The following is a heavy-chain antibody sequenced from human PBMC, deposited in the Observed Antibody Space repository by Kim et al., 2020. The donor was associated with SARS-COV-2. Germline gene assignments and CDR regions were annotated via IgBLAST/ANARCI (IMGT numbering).Heavy chain of an antibody. V-gene: IGHV3-11*03. J-gene: IGHJ4*01. CDR1: GFNFSDYY. D-gene: IGHD6-19*01. CDR2: TSTGGHYT. Sequence: GGSLRLSCEGSGFNFSDYYMNWVRQAPGKGLEWISYTSTGGHYTHHADSVKGRFTISRDDTKNSLYLQMNNLRAEDTAFYYCASTSSWGYSSGRHFDFWG. CDR3: ASTSSWGYSSGRHFDF.